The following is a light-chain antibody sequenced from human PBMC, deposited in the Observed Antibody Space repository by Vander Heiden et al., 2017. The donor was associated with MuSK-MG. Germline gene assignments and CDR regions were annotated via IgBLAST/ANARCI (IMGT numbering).Light chain of an antibody. CDR3: QQDDNLPLT. CDR1: QDISNS. J-gene: IGKJ4*01. CDR2: DAS. Sequence: DIQMTQSPSSLSSSVGDRVTITCQASQDISNSLSWYQLKPGKAPKVLIYDASKLQAGVPSRFSGSGYGTDFTFTISSLQPEDLATYFCQQDDNLPLTFGGGTKVEIK. V-gene: IGKV1-33*01.